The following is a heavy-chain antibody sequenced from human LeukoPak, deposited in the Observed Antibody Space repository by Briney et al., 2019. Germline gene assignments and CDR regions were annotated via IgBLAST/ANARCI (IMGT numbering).Heavy chain of an antibody. J-gene: IGHJ4*02. CDR2: IYSGDSDT. Sequence: GESLKISCKVSGYTFSTYWIGWVRQMPGKGLQCVGIIYSGDSDTRYSPSFQGQVIISADKSINTAYLQWSSLKASDTAMYYCARLNRFYFDFWGPGTLVTVSS. CDR3: ARLNRFYFDF. CDR1: GYTFSTYW. V-gene: IGHV5-51*01.